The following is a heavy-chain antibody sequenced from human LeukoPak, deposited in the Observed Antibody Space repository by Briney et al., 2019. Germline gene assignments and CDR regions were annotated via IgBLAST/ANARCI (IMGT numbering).Heavy chain of an antibody. Sequence: GSLRLSCAASGFTFSSYEMNWVRQAPGKGLEWVSYISSSGSTIYYADSVKGRSTISRDNARNSLYLQMNSLRAEDTAVYYCARDEIVATTKANYYYYMDVWGKGTTVTISS. CDR3: ARDEIVATTKANYYYYMDV. CDR1: GFTFSSYE. D-gene: IGHD5-12*01. J-gene: IGHJ6*03. CDR2: ISSSGSTI. V-gene: IGHV3-48*03.